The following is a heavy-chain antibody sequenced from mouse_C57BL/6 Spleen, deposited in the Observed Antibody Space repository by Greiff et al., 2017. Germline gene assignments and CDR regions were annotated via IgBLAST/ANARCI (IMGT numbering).Heavy chain of an antibody. CDR3: ARSPNYYGSSPCYAMDY. D-gene: IGHD1-1*01. CDR1: GFNIKDYY. V-gene: IGHV14-2*01. J-gene: IGHJ4*01. CDR2: IDPEDGEP. Sequence: EVQLQQSGAELVKPGASVKLSCTASGFNIKDYYMHWVKQRTEQGLEWIGRIDPEDGEPKYAPKFQGKATITADTSSNTAYLQLSSLTSEDTAVYYCARSPNYYGSSPCYAMDYWGQGTSVTVSS.